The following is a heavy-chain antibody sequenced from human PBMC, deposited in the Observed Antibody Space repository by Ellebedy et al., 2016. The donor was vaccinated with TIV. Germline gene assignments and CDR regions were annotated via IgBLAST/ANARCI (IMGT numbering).Heavy chain of an antibody. CDR2: FYYNGNT. D-gene: IGHD3-22*01. CDR1: GSSISGYY. J-gene: IGHJ4*02. CDR3: ARVVSRGPSFDF. Sequence: SETLSLXXTVSGSSISGYYCSWIRRPPGQGLEWIGDFYYNGNTNYNPSLKSRVIISVDTSREQFSLRLSSVTAADTAVYYCARVVSRGPSFDFWGQGTLVTVSS. V-gene: IGHV4-59*01.